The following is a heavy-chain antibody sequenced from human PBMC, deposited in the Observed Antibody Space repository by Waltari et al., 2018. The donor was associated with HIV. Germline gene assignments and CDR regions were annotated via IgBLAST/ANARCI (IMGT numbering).Heavy chain of an antibody. CDR3: ARLRGSVAALPGGFYFDY. Sequence: QLQLRASGPGLVKPPETPSLTCTLSRGPISSRSYYWAWLRQPPGKGLELIGSFYYSGSTYYNPSLKSRVTISGDTSKNQFSLKLSAVTAADTAVYYCARLRGSVAALPGGFYFDYWGQGTLVTVSS. CDR1: RGPISSRSYY. J-gene: IGHJ4*02. D-gene: IGHD6-19*01. V-gene: IGHV4-39*01. CDR2: FYYSGST.